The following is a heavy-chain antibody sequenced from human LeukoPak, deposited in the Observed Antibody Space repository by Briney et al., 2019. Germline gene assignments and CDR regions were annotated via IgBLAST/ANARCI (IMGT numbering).Heavy chain of an antibody. Sequence: PGGSLRLSCAASGFTCSSYGMHWVRQAPGKGLEWVAVIRFDGNNKYYTDSVKGRFTISSDNYTNTLYLQMTRLRTEDTAIYYCAKDLSPYYYDSSGHYNPHDAFAIWGRGTMVTVSS. D-gene: IGHD3-22*01. J-gene: IGHJ3*02. V-gene: IGHV3-30*02. CDR2: IRFDGNNK. CDR1: GFTCSSYG. CDR3: AKDLSPYYYDSSGHYNPHDAFAI.